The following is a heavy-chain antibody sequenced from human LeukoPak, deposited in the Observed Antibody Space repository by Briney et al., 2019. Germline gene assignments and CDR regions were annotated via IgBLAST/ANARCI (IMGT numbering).Heavy chain of an antibody. Sequence: SETLSLTCTVSGXSIRNYYWSWIRQPPGKGLEWIGYIYYSESTNNNFSLKSRVTISLDTSKNQFSLKLSSVTAADTAVYYCARQRCLGSSCHFDYWGQGTLVTVSS. V-gene: IGHV4-59*08. J-gene: IGHJ4*02. CDR3: ARQRCLGSSCHFDY. CDR2: IYYSEST. CDR1: GXSIRNYY. D-gene: IGHD6-13*01.